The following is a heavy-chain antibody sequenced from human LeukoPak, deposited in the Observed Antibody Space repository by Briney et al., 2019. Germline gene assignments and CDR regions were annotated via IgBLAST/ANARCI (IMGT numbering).Heavy chain of an antibody. V-gene: IGHV3-21*04. J-gene: IGHJ4*02. CDR3: ARDHLSRAQQLGIDY. D-gene: IGHD6-13*01. CDR1: GFTFSSYS. CDR2: ISSSSSYI. Sequence: GGSLRLSCAASGFTFSSYSMNWVRQAPGKGLEWVSSISSSSSYIYYADSVKGRFTISRDNAKNSLYLQMNSLRAEDTAVYYCARDHLSRAQQLGIDYWGQGTLVTVSS.